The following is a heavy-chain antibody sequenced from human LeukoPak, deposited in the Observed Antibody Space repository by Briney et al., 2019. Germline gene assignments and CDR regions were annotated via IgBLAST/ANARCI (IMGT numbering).Heavy chain of an antibody. J-gene: IGHJ3*02. CDR1: GFTFSSYS. V-gene: IGHV3-21*01. D-gene: IGHD3-3*01. Sequence: PGGSLRLSCAASGFTFSSYSMNWVRQAPGKGLEWVSSISSSSSYIYYADSVKGRFTISRDNAKNSLYLQMNSLRAEDTAVYYCARDRVTLTAYYDFWSGYYMERVVDAFDIWGQGTMVTVSS. CDR3: ARDRVTLTAYYDFWSGYYMERVVDAFDI. CDR2: ISSSSSYI.